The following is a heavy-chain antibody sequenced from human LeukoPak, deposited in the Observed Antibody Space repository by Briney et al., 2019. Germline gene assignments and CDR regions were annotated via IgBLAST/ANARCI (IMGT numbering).Heavy chain of an antibody. CDR3: ARADGSGSYPY. J-gene: IGHJ4*02. CDR1: GFTFSSYA. D-gene: IGHD3-10*01. Sequence: PGGSLRLSCAASGFTFSSYAMHWVRQAPGKGLEYVSAISSNGGSTYYANSVKGRFTISRDSSKNTLYLQMGSLRAEDMAVYYCARADGSGSYPYWGQGTLVTVSS. V-gene: IGHV3-64*01. CDR2: ISSNGGST.